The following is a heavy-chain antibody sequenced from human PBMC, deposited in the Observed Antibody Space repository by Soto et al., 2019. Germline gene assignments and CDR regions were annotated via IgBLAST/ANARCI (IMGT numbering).Heavy chain of an antibody. J-gene: IGHJ3*02. CDR1: GYTLTNYG. Sequence: QAQLVQSGAEVKKSGASVRVSCKASGYTLTNYGVTWVRQAPGQGLEWLGRVTPYKADTNSAQNLQGRVTMATDTSTNTAYLELRSLRSDETAVYFCATDGPSNTGNLYAFDIWGQGTMVTVSA. CDR2: VTPYKADT. CDR3: ATDGPSNTGNLYAFDI. D-gene: IGHD2-8*02. V-gene: IGHV1-18*04.